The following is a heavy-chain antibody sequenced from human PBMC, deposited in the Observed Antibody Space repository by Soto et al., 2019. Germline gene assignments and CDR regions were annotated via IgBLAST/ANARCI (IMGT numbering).Heavy chain of an antibody. D-gene: IGHD1-1*01. CDR3: AKPQLARNYYYGMEV. V-gene: IGHV1-46*01. Sequence: ASVKVSCKASGYTFTSFYMHWVRQAPGQGLEWMGIINPSGTTTDYAQKFQGRVTMTRDTSTSTYYMELSSLTSEDTAVYYCAKPQLARNYYYGMEVWGQGTAVTVS. J-gene: IGHJ6*02. CDR1: GYTFTSFY. CDR2: INPSGTTT.